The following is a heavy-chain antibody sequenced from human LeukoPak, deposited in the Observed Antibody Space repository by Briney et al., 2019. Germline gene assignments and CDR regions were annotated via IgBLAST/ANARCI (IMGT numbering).Heavy chain of an antibody. CDR2: IYYSGST. Sequence: SETLPLTCTVSGGSISSSSYYWGWIRQPPGKGLEWIGSIYYSGSTYYNPSLKSRVTISVDTSKNQFSLKLTSVTAADTAVYFCARLGSYHDFWGQGALVTVSS. CDR3: ARLGSYHDF. J-gene: IGHJ4*02. CDR1: GGSISSSSYY. D-gene: IGHD1-26*01. V-gene: IGHV4-39*01.